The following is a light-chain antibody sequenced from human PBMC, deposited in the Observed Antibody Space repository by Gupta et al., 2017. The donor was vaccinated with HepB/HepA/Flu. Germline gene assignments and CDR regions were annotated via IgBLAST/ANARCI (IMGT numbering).Light chain of an antibody. J-gene: IGKJ2*01. CDR2: WAS. Sequence: DIVMTQSPYSLAVSLVERATINCKSSQSVLYTSNNKNYLSWYRQKPGQPPKLLIYWASTRESGVPDRFSGSGSGTDFTLTISSLKAEDVAVYYCQHDCSTPATFGQGTKLEIK. CDR1: QSVLYTSNNKNY. V-gene: IGKV4-1*01. CDR3: QHDCSTPAT.